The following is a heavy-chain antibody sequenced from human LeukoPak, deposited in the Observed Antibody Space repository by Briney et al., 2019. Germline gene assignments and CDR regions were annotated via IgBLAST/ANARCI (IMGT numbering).Heavy chain of an antibody. CDR3: ARMMGGPNNWFDP. CDR2: IDWDDDK. Sequence: SGPALVKPTQTLTLTCTFSGFSLSTSGMRVSWIRQPPGKALEWLARIDWDDDKFYSTSLKTRLTISKDTSKNQLVLTMTNMDPVDTATYYCARMMGGPNNWFDPWGQGTLVTVSS. CDR1: GFSLSTSGMR. J-gene: IGHJ5*02. V-gene: IGHV2-70*04. D-gene: IGHD1-26*01.